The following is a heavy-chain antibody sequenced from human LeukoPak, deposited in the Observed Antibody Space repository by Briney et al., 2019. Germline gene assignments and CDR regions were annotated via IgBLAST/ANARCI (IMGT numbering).Heavy chain of an antibody. J-gene: IGHJ4*02. Sequence: SETLSLTCTVSGGSISTSNYYWGWIRQPPGKGLEWIGNIFYSGSTYYSPSLKSRATISLDTSRNQFSLKLNSVTAADTAVYYCARVSSGGERLDYWGQGTLVTVSS. CDR2: IFYSGST. D-gene: IGHD3-16*01. V-gene: IGHV4-39*07. CDR3: ARVSSGGERLDY. CDR1: GGSISTSNYY.